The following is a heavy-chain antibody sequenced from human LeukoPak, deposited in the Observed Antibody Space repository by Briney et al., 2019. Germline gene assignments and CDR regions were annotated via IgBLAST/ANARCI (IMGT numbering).Heavy chain of an antibody. V-gene: IGHV3-11*01. Sequence: PGGSLRLSCAASGFIFSDHYMGWIRQAPGKGLEWVSYIDKSGTNIDYADSVKGRFTVSRDNTRNSLFLQMNSLSAEDPAGYFFPRVSSVPIPRALDYWGEG. CDR1: GFIFSDHY. D-gene: IGHD1-14*01. CDR2: IDKSGTNI. CDR3: PRVSSVPIPRALDY. J-gene: IGHJ4*02.